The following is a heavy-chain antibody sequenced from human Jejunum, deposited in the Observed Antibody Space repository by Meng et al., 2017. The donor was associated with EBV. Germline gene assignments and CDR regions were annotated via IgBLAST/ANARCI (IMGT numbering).Heavy chain of an antibody. J-gene: IGHJ4*02. CDR3: FDHAY. CDR2: IKRKIDGAAT. V-gene: IGHV3-15*01. Sequence: LLEDGGGLVMPWRLLSMSCVASGFPFSSAWMSWVRQAPGKGLEWVGRIKRKIDGAATDYDAPVKGRFTISRDVSNNTVYLKMNSMKTEDTAVYYCFDHAYWGQGTLVTVSS. CDR1: GFPFSSAW.